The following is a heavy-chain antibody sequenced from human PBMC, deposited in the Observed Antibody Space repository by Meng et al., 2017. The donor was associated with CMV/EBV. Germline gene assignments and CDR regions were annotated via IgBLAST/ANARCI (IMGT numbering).Heavy chain of an antibody. CDR3: ARGRFWSGYQRRGYYYGMDV. CDR1: GYTFTSYD. V-gene: IGHV1-8*01. J-gene: IGHJ6*02. CDR2: MNPNSGNT. D-gene: IGHD3-3*01. Sequence: ASVKVSCKASGYTFTSYDINWVRQATGQGLEWMGWMNPNSGNTGYAQKFQGRVTMTRNTSISTAYMELSSLRSEDTAVYYCARGRFWSGYQRRGYYYGMDVWGQGTTVTVSS.